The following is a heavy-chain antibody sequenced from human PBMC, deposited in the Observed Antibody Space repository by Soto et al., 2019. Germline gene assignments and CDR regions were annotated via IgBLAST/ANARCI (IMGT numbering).Heavy chain of an antibody. Sequence: GASVKVSCKASGYTFTSYAMHWVRQAPGQRLEWMGWINAGNGNTKYSRKFQGRVTITRDTSASTAYMELSSLRSEDTAVYYCARSGYYYGSGSIGNYYGMDVWGQGTTVTVSS. CDR3: ARSGYYYGSGSIGNYYGMDV. V-gene: IGHV1-3*01. CDR2: INAGNGNT. J-gene: IGHJ6*02. CDR1: GYTFTSYA. D-gene: IGHD3-10*01.